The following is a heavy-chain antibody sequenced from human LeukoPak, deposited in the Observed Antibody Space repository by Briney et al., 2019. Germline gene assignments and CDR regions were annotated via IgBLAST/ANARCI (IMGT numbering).Heavy chain of an antibody. CDR1: GGSITSTKYF. D-gene: IGHD2-8*01. Sequence: SETLSLTCAVSGGSITSTKYFWGWIRQPPGKELELIGIISSSGTADYNPSLKSRVTISTDTSKNQFSLKLTSVTAADTAVYYCAGLGVMVLVYQFEYWGRGTPVTV. J-gene: IGHJ4*02. CDR2: ISSSGTA. CDR3: AGLGVMVLVYQFEY. V-gene: IGHV4-39*07.